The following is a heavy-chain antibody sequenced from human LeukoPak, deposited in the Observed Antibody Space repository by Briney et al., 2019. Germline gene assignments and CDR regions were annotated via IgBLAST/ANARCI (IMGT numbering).Heavy chain of an antibody. CDR2: ISYDGSNK. D-gene: IGHD2-2*01. J-gene: IGHJ6*02. CDR1: GFTFSSYG. V-gene: IGHV3-30*18. Sequence: PGRSLRLSCAASGFTFSSYGMHWVRQAPGKGLEWVAVISYDGSNKYYADSVKGRFTISRDNSKSTLYLQMNSLRAEDTAVYYCAKDPGAAALFSYGMDVWGQGTTVTVSS. CDR3: AKDPGAAALFSYGMDV.